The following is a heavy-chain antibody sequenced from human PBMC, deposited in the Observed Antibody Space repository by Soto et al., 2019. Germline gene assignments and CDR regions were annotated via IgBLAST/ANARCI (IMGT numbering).Heavy chain of an antibody. CDR1: GFTFSTYW. Sequence: GGSLRLSCAASGFTFSTYWMHWVRQAPGKGLVWVSRINGDGSSTIYADSVKGRFTISRDNAKNTLYLQMNSLRAEDTAMYYCARTILGAVRGNDYWGQGTLVTVSS. CDR2: INGDGSST. CDR3: ARTILGAVRGNDY. J-gene: IGHJ4*02. V-gene: IGHV3-74*01. D-gene: IGHD1-26*01.